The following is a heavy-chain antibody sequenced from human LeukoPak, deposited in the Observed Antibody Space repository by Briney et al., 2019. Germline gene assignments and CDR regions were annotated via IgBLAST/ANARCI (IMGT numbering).Heavy chain of an antibody. CDR2: ISYDGSNK. J-gene: IGHJ4*02. V-gene: IGHV3-30*18. CDR3: AKNALDGGGGTCYLDY. D-gene: IGHD2-15*01. CDR1: GFTFSSYG. Sequence: PGGSLRLSCAASGFTFSSYGMHWVRQAPGKGLEWVAVISYDGSNKYYADSVKGRFTISRDNSKNTLYLQMNSLRAEDTAVYYCAKNALDGGGGTCYLDYGGRGPLVTVSS.